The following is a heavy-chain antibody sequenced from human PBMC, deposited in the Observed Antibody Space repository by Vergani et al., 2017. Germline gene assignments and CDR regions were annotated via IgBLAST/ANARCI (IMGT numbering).Heavy chain of an antibody. CDR3: ARQFWGGGGYRFDH. D-gene: IGHD5-18*01. J-gene: IGHJ4*02. CDR1: GTSISGSSDY. V-gene: IGHV4-39*01. CDR2: IFYTGTS. Sequence: QLQLQESGPGLLKPSETLSLTCSVSGTSISGSSDYWGRIRQPPGKGLGWFGSIFYTGTSYYNPFLDSRATNSVDTSKNQFSLKLKSVTAAGTAVYYCARQFWGGGGYRFDHWGQGTLVAVSS.